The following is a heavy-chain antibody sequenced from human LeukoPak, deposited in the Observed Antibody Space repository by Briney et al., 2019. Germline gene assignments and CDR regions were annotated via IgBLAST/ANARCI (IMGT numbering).Heavy chain of an antibody. D-gene: IGHD6-6*01. V-gene: IGHV4-30-2*01. CDR1: GGSISSGGYS. J-gene: IGHJ4*02. Sequence: PSQTLSLTCAVSGGSISSGGYSWSWIRQPPGKGLEWIGYIYHSGSTYYNPSLKSRVTISVDTSKNQFSLKLSSVTAADTAVYYCASARYSSSASVGDYWGQGTLVTVSS. CDR3: ASARYSSSASVGDY. CDR2: IYHSGST.